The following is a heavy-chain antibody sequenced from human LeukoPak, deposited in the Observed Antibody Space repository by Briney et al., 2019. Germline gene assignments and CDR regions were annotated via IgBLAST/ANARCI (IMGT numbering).Heavy chain of an antibody. CDR2: IYHSGST. Sequence: PSETLSLTCTVSGGSISSGGYYWSWIRQPPGKGLEWIGYIYHSGSTYYNPSLKSRVTISVDRSKNQFSLKLSSVTAADTAVYYCARGVVPAAIREGGDDYWGQGTLVTVSS. D-gene: IGHD2-2*02. CDR1: GGSISSGGYY. CDR3: ARGVVPAAIREGGDDY. V-gene: IGHV4-30-2*01. J-gene: IGHJ4*02.